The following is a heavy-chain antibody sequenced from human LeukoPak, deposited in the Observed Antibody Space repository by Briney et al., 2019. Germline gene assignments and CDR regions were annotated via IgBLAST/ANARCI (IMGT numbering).Heavy chain of an antibody. J-gene: IGHJ4*02. D-gene: IGHD1-1*01. CDR2: IKSKTDGGKT. V-gene: IGHV3-15*07. CDR3: SFGASGTRGVH. CDR1: GFTFSNAW. Sequence: GGSLRLSCAASGFTFSNAWMNWVRQAPGKGLEWVGRIKSKTDGGKTDYAAPVRGRFTISRDDSKSTLYLQMNSLKVEDTAVYYCSFGASGTRGVHWGEGTLVTVSS.